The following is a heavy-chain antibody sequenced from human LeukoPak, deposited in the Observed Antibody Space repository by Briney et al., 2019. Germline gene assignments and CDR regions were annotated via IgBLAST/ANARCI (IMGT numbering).Heavy chain of an antibody. Sequence: HWVRQAXXXXLEWMGRINPNSGGTNYAQKFQDRVTMTRDTSISTAYMELSRLRSDDTAVYYCACLHRNVSGQDYWGQGTLVTVSS. V-gene: IGHV1-2*06. J-gene: IGHJ4*02. CDR2: INPNSGGT. CDR3: ACLHRNVSGQDY. D-gene: IGHD6-19*01.